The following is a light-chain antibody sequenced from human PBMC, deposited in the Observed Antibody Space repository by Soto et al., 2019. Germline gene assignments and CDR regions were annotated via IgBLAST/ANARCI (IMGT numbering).Light chain of an antibody. CDR3: QTWGTGIQV. J-gene: IGLJ1*01. Sequence: QPVLTQSPSASASLGDSVKLTCTLSDGHSNFAIAWHQQQPQKGPRFLMKVHSDGSHKKGDGIPDRFSGSSSGADRHLIISGLQSEDEADYYRQTWGTGIQVFGIGTKVTVL. CDR2: VHSDGSH. V-gene: IGLV4-69*01. CDR1: DGHSNFA.